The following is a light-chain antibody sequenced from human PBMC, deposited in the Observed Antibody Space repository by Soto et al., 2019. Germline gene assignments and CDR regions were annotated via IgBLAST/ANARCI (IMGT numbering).Light chain of an antibody. CDR1: SSNIGAGY. V-gene: IGLV1-40*01. CDR2: GNS. CDR3: QSYDSSLSGSV. Sequence: QSVLTQPPSVSGAPGQRVTISCTGSSSNIGAGYVYWYQQLPGTAPKLLIYGNSNRPSGVPDRFSGSKSGTSASLAITGIQAEDEADYYCQSYDSSLSGSVFGGGTKLTVL. J-gene: IGLJ3*02.